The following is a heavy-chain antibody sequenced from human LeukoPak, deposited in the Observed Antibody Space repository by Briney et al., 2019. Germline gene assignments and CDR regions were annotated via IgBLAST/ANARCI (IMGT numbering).Heavy chain of an antibody. CDR2: IYISGSS. CDR3: ARQWSGYSYGSDWFDP. V-gene: IGHV4-61*02. CDR1: GGSISSGSDY. Sequence: SQTLSLTCTVSGGSISSGSDYWRWIRQPAGKGLERIGRIYISGSSNYNPSLKSRVTISLDTSKNQFSLKLSSVTAADTAVYYCARQWSGYSYGSDWFDPWGQGTLVTVSS. D-gene: IGHD5-18*01. J-gene: IGHJ5*02.